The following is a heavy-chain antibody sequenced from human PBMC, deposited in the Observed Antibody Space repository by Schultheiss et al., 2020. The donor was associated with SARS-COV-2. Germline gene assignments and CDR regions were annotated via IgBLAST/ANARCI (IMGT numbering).Heavy chain of an antibody. D-gene: IGHD4-23*01. CDR3: AKARVTAVATPGRF. Sequence: GGSLRLSCAASGFTFSSYAMSWVRQAPGKGLEWVSAISGSGDSTFYADSVKGRFTISRDDSKNTLYLQMNSLRAEDTAVYYCAKARVTAVATPGRFWGQGTLVTVSS. J-gene: IGHJ4*02. V-gene: IGHV3-23*01. CDR2: ISGSGDST. CDR1: GFTFSSYA.